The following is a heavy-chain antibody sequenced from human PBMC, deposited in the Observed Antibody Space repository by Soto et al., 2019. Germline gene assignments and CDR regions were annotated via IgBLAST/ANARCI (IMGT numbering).Heavy chain of an antibody. V-gene: IGHV2-5*02. CDR1: GFSLSTSGVG. CDR2: IYWDDDK. Sequence: GSGPTLVNPTQTLTLTCTFSGFSLSTSGVGVGWIRQPPGKALEWLALIYWDDDKRYSPSLKSRLTITKDTSKNQVVLTMTNMDPVDTATYYCAHRYQLWLRGATNWFDPWGQGTLVTVSS. D-gene: IGHD5-18*01. J-gene: IGHJ5*02. CDR3: AHRYQLWLRGATNWFDP.